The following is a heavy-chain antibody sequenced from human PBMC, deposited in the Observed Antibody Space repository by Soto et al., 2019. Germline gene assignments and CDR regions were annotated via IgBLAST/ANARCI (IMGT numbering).Heavy chain of an antibody. CDR3: AKDRTAARPFNYYYGMDV. V-gene: IGHV3-30*18. Sequence: GGSLRLSCAASGFTFSSYGMHWVRQAPGKGLEWVAVISYDGSNKYYADSVKGRFTISRDNSKNTLYLQMNSLRAEDTAVYYCAKDRTAARPFNYYYGMDVWGQGTTVTVSS. CDR2: ISYDGSNK. D-gene: IGHD6-6*01. CDR1: GFTFSSYG. J-gene: IGHJ6*02.